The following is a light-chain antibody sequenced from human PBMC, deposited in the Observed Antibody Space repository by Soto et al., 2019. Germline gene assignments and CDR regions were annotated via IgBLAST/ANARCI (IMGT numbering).Light chain of an antibody. V-gene: IGKV3-11*01. CDR1: QSVSTY. Sequence: DNVLTQSPDTLSLSPGERATLSCRASQSVSTYLAWYQQKPGQGPRLLIYDASNRATGIPARFSGSGSGTDFTLTISSLEPEDFAVYYCQQCNNWPWTFGQGTKVEIK. CDR2: DAS. CDR3: QQCNNWPWT. J-gene: IGKJ1*01.